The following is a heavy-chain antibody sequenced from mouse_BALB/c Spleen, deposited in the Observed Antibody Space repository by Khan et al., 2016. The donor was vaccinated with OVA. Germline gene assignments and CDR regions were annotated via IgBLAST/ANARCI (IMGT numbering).Heavy chain of an antibody. V-gene: IGHV3-2*02. Sequence: VQLKESGPGLVKPSQSLSLTCTATGYSITSDYAWNCIRQFPGNKLEWMGYISYSGSTTYNPSLKSRISITRDTSKNQFFLQLKYVTTEDTATDCCARWFTYWGQGTLVTVSA. J-gene: IGHJ3*01. CDR3: ARWFTY. CDR2: ISYSGST. CDR1: GYSITSDYA.